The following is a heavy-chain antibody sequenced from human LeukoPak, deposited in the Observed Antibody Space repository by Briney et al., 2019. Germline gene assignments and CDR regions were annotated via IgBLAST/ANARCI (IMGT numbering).Heavy chain of an antibody. CDR1: GGSFSSSY. V-gene: IGHV4-59*01. J-gene: IGHJ3*02. D-gene: IGHD1-26*01. Sequence: SETLSLTCIDSGGSFSSSYWSWIRQPPGKGLEWIAYIYSNGNTNSNPSLKSRVTIAVDTSQSQFSLKLSSVTAADTAVYYCARGLVGLTPHAGVFQIWGQGTKVTVSS. CDR3: ARGLVGLTPHAGVFQI. CDR2: IYSNGNT.